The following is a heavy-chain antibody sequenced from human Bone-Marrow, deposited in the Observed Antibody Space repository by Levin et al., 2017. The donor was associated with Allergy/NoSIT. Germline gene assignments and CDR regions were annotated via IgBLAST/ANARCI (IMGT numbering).Heavy chain of an antibody. D-gene: IGHD6-19*01. J-gene: IGHJ4*02. Sequence: SETLSLTCTVAGAPFTGLYWTWIRQSPGKGLEWIGHIYFSGSTDYHPSLGSRVTISSDSSKNQFSLKLTSVTAADTAVYYCARREAVPGTPYDYWGQGTLVTVAS. V-gene: IGHV4-59*11. CDR1: GAPFTGLY. CDR2: IYFSGST. CDR3: ARREAVPGTPYDY.